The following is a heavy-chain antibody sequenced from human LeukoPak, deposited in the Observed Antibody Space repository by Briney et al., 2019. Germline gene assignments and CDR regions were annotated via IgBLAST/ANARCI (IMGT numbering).Heavy chain of an antibody. CDR1: GFTFSSYG. J-gene: IGHJ4*02. D-gene: IGHD3-22*01. CDR2: ISGSGGTT. CDR3: AKRGVVIRVILVGFHKEAYYFDS. V-gene: IGHV3-23*01. Sequence: TGGSLRLSCAASGFTFSSYGMSWVRQTPGKGLEWVAGISGSGGTTSYADSVKGRFTISRGNPKNTLYLQMNSLRAEDTAVYFCAKRGVVIRVILVGFHKEAYYFDSWGQGALVTVSS.